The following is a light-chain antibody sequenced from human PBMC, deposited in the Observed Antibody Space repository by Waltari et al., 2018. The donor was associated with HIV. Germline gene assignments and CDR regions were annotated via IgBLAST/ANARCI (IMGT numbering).Light chain of an antibody. Sequence: SSELTQDPAVSVALGQPVRIKCQGDSLRSYYASWYQQKPGQAPVLVIYGKNNRPSGIPDRFSGSSSGNTASLTITGAQAEDEADYYCNSRDSSGNHLRVFGGGTKLTVL. V-gene: IGLV3-19*01. CDR1: SLRSYY. J-gene: IGLJ3*02. CDR3: NSRDSSGNHLRV. CDR2: GKN.